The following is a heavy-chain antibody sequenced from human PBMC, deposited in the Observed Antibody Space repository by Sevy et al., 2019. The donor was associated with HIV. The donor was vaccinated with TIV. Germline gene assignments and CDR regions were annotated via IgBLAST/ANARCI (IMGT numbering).Heavy chain of an antibody. CDR1: GDSISSSNW. CDR2: IYQSGST. J-gene: IGHJ5*02. Sequence: SETLSLTCAVSGDSISSSNWWSWVRQPPGKGLEWIGEIYQSGSTNYNPSLKSRVTISVDTSKNQFSLKLSSVTAADTAVYYCASYGSGSYYISNWFDPWGQGTLVTVS. V-gene: IGHV4-4*02. D-gene: IGHD3-10*01. CDR3: ASYGSGSYYISNWFDP.